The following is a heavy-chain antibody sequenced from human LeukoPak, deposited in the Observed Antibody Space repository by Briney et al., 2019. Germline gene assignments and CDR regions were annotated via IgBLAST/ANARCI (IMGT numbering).Heavy chain of an antibody. CDR2: ISWDSSNV. CDR3: VKDRIDRDLDSLDI. D-gene: IGHD1-26*01. Sequence: GGSLRLACAASEFTFDDYAMHWVRQAPGKGLERVSGISWDSSNVDYADSVKGRFTISRDNAKTSLYLQMNSLRTEDTAVYYCVKDRIDRDLDSLDIWRQGTMVTVSS. CDR1: EFTFDDYA. J-gene: IGHJ3*02. V-gene: IGHV3-9*01.